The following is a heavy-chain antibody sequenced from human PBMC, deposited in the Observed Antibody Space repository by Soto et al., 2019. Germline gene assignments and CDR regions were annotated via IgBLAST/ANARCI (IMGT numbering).Heavy chain of an antibody. CDR1: AGSISRCC. Sequence: PQARSVRRTGSAGSISRCCRSLSRQPPGKGLKWIGYIYYSGSTNYNPSLKSRVTISVDTSKKQFSLKLSSVTAADTAVYYCARSSTAARLNWFDPWGQGTLVT. V-gene: IGHV4-59*01. CDR2: IYYSGST. D-gene: IGHD6-6*01. J-gene: IGHJ5*02. CDR3: ARSSTAARLNWFDP.